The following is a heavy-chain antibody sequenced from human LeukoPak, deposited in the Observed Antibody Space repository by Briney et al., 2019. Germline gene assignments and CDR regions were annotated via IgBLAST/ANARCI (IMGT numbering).Heavy chain of an antibody. CDR3: ARHLGYCTSTSCYWGY. J-gene: IGHJ4*02. D-gene: IGHD2-2*03. Sequence: PSGTLSLTCTVSAGSISTSSYYWGWIRQPPGKGLEWIGSISYSGSALYNPSLKSRVTISVDTSNNQFSLKLTSVTAADTAVYYCARHLGYCTSTSCYWGYWGQGTLVTVSS. V-gene: IGHV4-39*01. CDR2: ISYSGSA. CDR1: AGSISTSSYY.